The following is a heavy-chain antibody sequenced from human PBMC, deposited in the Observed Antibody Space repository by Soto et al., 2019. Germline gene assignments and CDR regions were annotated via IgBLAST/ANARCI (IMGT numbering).Heavy chain of an antibody. V-gene: IGHV3-7*01. CDR2: IKADGSET. CDR1: GFTFSIYW. J-gene: IGHJ4*02. Sequence: EVQLVESGGGLAQPGGSLRLSCAVSGFTFSIYWMNWVRQAPGKGLEWVATIKADGSETYYVDSVKGRFTISRDNARSSLYLQMNSLRAEVTAVYYCARDRGYCSGGTCYSVLDYWGQGTLVTVSS. CDR3: ARDRGYCSGGTCYSVLDY. D-gene: IGHD2-15*01.